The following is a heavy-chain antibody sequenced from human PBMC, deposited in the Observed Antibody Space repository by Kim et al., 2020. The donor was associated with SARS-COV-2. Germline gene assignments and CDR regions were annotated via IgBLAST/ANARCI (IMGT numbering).Heavy chain of an antibody. CDR2: LYSGGDI. V-gene: IGHV3-53*01. D-gene: IGHD6-19*01. Sequence: GGSLRLSCAASGFNVRNNYMNWIRQVPGKGLEWVAVLYSGGDIYYADSVRGRFTISRDESKNTVDLQMNGLTVDDTALYYCARGSTTGWYGFDYWGQGTLGTVS. J-gene: IGHJ4*02. CDR3: ARGSTTGWYGFDY. CDR1: GFNVRNNY.